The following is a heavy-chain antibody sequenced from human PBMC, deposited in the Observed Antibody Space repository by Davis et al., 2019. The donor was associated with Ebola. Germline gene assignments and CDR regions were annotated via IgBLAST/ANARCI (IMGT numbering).Heavy chain of an antibody. CDR1: GGSVSSGSYY. J-gene: IGHJ5*02. CDR2: IYYSGST. CDR3: ARVLTTVTTGWFDP. Sequence: SETLSLTCTVSGGSVSSGSYYCSWIRQPPGKGLEWIGYIYYSGSTYYNPSLKTRVTISVDTSKNQFSLKLSSVTAADTAVYYCARVLTTVTTGWFDPWGQGTLVTVSS. D-gene: IGHD4-11*01. V-gene: IGHV4-61*01.